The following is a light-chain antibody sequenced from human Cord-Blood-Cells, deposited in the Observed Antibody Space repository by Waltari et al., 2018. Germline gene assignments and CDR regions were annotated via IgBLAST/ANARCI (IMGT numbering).Light chain of an antibody. V-gene: IGLV3-19*01. Sequence: SSELTQDPAVSVALGQTVRITCQGDSLRSYYASWDQQKPGQAPVLVIYGKNKRPSGIQDRFPGSSSGNTASLTITGAQAEDEADYYCNSRDSSGNHVVFGGGTKLTVL. CDR1: SLRSYY. J-gene: IGLJ2*01. CDR2: GKN. CDR3: NSRDSSGNHVV.